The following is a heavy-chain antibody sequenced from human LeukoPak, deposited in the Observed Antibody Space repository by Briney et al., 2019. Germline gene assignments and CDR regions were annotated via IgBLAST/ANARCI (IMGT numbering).Heavy chain of an antibody. Sequence: GGSLRLSCAASGFTFSSYAMSWVRQAPGKGLEWVSAISGSGGSTYYADSVKGRFTISRDNSKNTLYLQMNGLRAEDTAVYYCATTVTKVLSWYFDLWGRGTLVTVSS. CDR3: ATTVTKVLSWYFDL. J-gene: IGHJ2*01. V-gene: IGHV3-23*01. D-gene: IGHD4-17*01. CDR2: ISGSGGST. CDR1: GFTFSSYA.